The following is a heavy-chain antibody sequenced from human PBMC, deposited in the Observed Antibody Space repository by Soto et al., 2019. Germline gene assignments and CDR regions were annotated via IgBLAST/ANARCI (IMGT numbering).Heavy chain of an antibody. D-gene: IGHD3-10*01. CDR3: AREEGWYGGWFDP. CDR2: IIPILGIA. CDR1: GGTFSSYT. Sequence: QVQLVQSGAEVKKPGSSVKVSCKASGGTFSSYTISWVRQAPGQGLEWMGRIIPILGIANYAQKFQGRVTITADKPTSTAYMELSSLRSEDTAVYYCAREEGWYGGWFDPWGQGTLVTVSS. V-gene: IGHV1-69*08. J-gene: IGHJ5*02.